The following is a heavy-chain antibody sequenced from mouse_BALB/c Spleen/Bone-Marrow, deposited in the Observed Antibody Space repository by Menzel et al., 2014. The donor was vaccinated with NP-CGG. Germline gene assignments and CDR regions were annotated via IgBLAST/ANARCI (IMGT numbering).Heavy chain of an antibody. D-gene: IGHD2-1*01. CDR1: GFTFSDFY. CDR3: ARAVYGNFDY. CDR2: SRNKVNDYTT. J-gene: IGHJ2*01. Sequence: EVHLVESGGGLVQPGGSLRLSCATSGFTFSDFYMEWVRQPPGKRLEWIAASRNKVNDYTTEYSASVKGRFIVPRNTSQSILYLQMNALRAEDTAIYYCARAVYGNFDYWGQGTTLTVSS. V-gene: IGHV7-1*02.